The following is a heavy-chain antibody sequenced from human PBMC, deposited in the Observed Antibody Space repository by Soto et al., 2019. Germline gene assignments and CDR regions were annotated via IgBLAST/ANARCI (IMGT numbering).Heavy chain of an antibody. CDR1: GYSFSFYW. CDR3: ATAYVYDFENSNYYRDAFDI. V-gene: IGHV5-51*01. CDR2: MYPDDSDI. D-gene: IGHD3-22*01. Sequence: GESLKISCKASGYSFSFYWIGWVRQMPGKGLEWMAIMYPDDSDIRYSPSFEAHVTISADKSTSTAFLQWSSLKASDTAMYYCATAYVYDFENSNYYRDAFDIWAKGHWSPSPQ. J-gene: IGHJ3*02.